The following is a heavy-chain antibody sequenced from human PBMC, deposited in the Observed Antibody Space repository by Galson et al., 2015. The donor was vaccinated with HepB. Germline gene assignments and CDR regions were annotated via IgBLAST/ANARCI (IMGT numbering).Heavy chain of an antibody. CDR3: TTGWHGDPYYFDY. D-gene: IGHD4-17*01. CDR1: GFTFSNAW. V-gene: IGHV3-15*01. J-gene: IGHJ4*02. Sequence: SLRLSCAASGFTFSNAWMSWVRQAPGKGLEWVGRIKSKTDGGTTDYAAPVKGRFTISRDDSKNTLYLQMNSLKTEDTAVYYCTTGWHGDPYYFDYWGQGTLVTVSS. CDR2: IKSKTDGGTT.